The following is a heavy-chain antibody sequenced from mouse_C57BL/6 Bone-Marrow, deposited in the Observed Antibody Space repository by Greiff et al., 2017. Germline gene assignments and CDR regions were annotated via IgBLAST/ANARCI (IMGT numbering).Heavy chain of an antibody. D-gene: IGHD2-12*01. CDR1: GYAFSSYW. Sequence: QVQLQQSGAELVKPGASVKISCKASGYAFSSYWMNWVKQRPGKGLEWIGQIYPGDGDTNYNGKFKGKDTLTADKSSSTAYMQLSSLTSEDSAVYFCARLKAFYYSLDYWGQGTTLTVSS. V-gene: IGHV1-80*01. J-gene: IGHJ2*01. CDR2: IYPGDGDT. CDR3: ARLKAFYYSLDY.